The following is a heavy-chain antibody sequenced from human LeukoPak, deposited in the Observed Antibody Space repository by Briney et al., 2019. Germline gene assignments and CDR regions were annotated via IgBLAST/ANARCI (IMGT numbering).Heavy chain of an antibody. CDR3: AREAGIAAAGTLNY. D-gene: IGHD6-13*01. CDR2: ISYDGSNK. Sequence: GGSLRLSCAASGFTFSSYAMHWVRQAPGKGLEWVAVISYDGSNKYYADSVKGRFTISGDNSKNTLYLQMNSLRAEDTAVYYRAREAGIAAAGTLNYWGQGTLVTVSS. J-gene: IGHJ4*02. V-gene: IGHV3-30*01. CDR1: GFTFSSYA.